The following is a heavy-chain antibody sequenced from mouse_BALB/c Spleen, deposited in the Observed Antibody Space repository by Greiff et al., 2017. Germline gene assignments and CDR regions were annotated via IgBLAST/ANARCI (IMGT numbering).Heavy chain of an antibody. Sequence: EVKVEESGGGLVQPGGSMKLSCVASGFTFSNYWMNWVRQSPEKGLEWVAEIRLKSNNYATHYAESVKGRFTISRDYSKSSVYLQMNNLRAEDTGIYYCTRAVDWYFDVWGAGTTVTVSS. CDR3: TRAVDWYFDV. V-gene: IGHV6-6*02. D-gene: IGHD1-1*01. J-gene: IGHJ1*01. CDR2: IRLKSNNYAT. CDR1: GFTFSNYW.